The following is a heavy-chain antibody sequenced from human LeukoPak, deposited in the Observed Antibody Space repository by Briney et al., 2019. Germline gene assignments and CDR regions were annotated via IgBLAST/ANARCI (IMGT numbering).Heavy chain of an antibody. J-gene: IGHJ4*02. CDR1: GFTFSSYA. CDR2: ICGSGGST. CDR3: AKEASGTSKGRIDY. Sequence: GGSLRLSCAASGFTFSSYAVSWVRQAPGKGLEWVSSICGSGGSTYSADSVKGRFTISRDNSKNTLYLQMNSLRAEDTALYYCAKEASGTSKGRIDYWGQGTLVTVSS. D-gene: IGHD1-26*01. V-gene: IGHV3-23*01.